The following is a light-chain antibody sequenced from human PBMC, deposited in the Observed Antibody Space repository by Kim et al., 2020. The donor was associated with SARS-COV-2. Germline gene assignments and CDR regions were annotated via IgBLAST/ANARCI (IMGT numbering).Light chain of an antibody. CDR3: ATWDDSLNGLA. V-gene: IGLV1-44*01. CDR2: NND. J-gene: IGLJ2*01. CDR1: RPNIGNNA. Sequence: ELTQPPSASGTLGQGVTISCSGSRPNIGNNAVNWYQHLPGTAPKLLIYNNDQRPSGVPDRFSGSKSGTSASLAISGLQSEDESDYYCATWDDSLNGLAYGGGTRL.